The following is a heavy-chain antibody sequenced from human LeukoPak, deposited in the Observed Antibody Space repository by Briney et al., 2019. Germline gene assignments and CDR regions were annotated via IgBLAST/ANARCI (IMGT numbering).Heavy chain of an antibody. D-gene: IGHD3-9*01. CDR2: IIPIFGTA. V-gene: IGHV1-69*01. J-gene: IGHJ4*02. CDR3: ASGQDYDILTGLFDY. Sequence: GASVKVSCKASGGTFSSYAISWVRQAPGQGLEWMGGIIPIFGTANYAQKFQGRVTITADESTSTAYMELSSLRSEDTAVYYCASGQDYDILTGLFDYWGQGTLVTVSS. CDR1: GGTFSSYA.